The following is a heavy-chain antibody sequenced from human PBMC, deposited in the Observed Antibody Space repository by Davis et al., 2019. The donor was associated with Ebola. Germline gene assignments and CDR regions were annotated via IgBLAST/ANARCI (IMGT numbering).Heavy chain of an antibody. J-gene: IGHJ4*02. CDR2: IYPGDSDT. Sequence: GESLKISCKGSGYSFTSYWIGWVRQMPGKGLEWMGIIYPGDSDTRYSPSFQGQVTISADKSISTAYLQWSSLKASDTAMYYCARHNRLGGLRVGMDVWGQGTLVTVSS. V-gene: IGHV5-51*01. CDR1: GYSFTSYW. D-gene: IGHD5-12*01. CDR3: ARHNRLGGLRVGMDV.